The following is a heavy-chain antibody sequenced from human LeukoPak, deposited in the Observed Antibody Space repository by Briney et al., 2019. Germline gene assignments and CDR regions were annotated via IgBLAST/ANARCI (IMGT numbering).Heavy chain of an antibody. CDR3: AKDYGDLPIGY. J-gene: IGHJ4*02. V-gene: IGHV3-23*01. CDR1: GFTFRNFA. D-gene: IGHD4-17*01. CDR2: IDGSGDNT. Sequence: GGSLRLSCAASGFTFRNFAMTWVRQTPGKGLEWVSTIDGSGDNTYFADSVKGRFTISRDNSKSTLYLQMTSLRAEDTAIYYCAKDYGDLPIGYWGQGTLVTVSS.